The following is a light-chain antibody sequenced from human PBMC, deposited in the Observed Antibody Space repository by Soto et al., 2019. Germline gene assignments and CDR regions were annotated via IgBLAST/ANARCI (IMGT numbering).Light chain of an antibody. CDR2: GAS. J-gene: IGKJ4*01. Sequence: EVVSTQSPGTLSLSAGERATLPCRASQSVSSNYLAWYQQKPGQSPRLLIYGASTRATGIPARFSGSGSGTEFTLTISSLQSEDSALYYCQQYNNWPLTFGGGTKVDIK. CDR1: QSVSSN. CDR3: QQYNNWPLT. V-gene: IGKV3-15*01.